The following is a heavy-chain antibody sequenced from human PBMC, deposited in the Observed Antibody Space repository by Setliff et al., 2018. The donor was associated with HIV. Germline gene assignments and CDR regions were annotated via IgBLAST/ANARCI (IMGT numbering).Heavy chain of an antibody. D-gene: IGHD3-22*01. CDR3: AKDVYYDSSGYPIDA. Sequence: PGGSLRLSCAASGFTFSTSAMHWVRQAPGKGLEWVAVISYDGSNKYYVDSVKGRFTISRDNSKSTLYLHMNSLRAEDTAVYYCAKDVYYDSSGYPIDAWGKGTTVTVSS. V-gene: IGHV3-30*04. J-gene: IGHJ6*04. CDR2: ISYDGSNK. CDR1: GFTFSTSA.